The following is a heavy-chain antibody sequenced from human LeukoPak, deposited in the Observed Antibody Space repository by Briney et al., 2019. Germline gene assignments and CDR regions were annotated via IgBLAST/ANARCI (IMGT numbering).Heavy chain of an antibody. CDR2: FYYSGST. D-gene: IGHD6-19*01. J-gene: IGHJ4*02. CDR3: ASGYSSGWIDY. V-gene: IGHV4-59*01. Sequence: PSETLSLTCTVWGRSISSYYWIWIRHPPGKGLEWIGYFYYSGSTNYNPSVKSRVTISVDTSKNQYSLKLSSVTAADTAVYYCASGYSSGWIDYWGQGTLVTVSP. CDR1: GRSISSYY.